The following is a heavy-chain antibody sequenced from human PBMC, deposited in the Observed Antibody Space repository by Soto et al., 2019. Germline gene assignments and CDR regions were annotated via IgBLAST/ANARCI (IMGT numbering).Heavy chain of an antibody. CDR2: IYWDDDK. D-gene: IGHD2-2*01. CDR3: AHAYGGTSWPNDAFDV. Sequence: QITLKESGPPLVKPTQTLTLTCTFSGFSLSANGVGVAWIRQPPGQALEWLALIYWDDDKRYRTSLRSRLTITKDTSKNQVVLTMTNMDPVDTGTYYCAHAYGGTSWPNDAFDVWGQGTVVTVSS. J-gene: IGHJ3*01. V-gene: IGHV2-5*02. CDR1: GFSLSANGVG.